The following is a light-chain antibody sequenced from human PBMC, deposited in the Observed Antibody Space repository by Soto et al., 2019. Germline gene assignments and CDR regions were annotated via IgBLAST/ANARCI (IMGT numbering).Light chain of an antibody. J-gene: IGKJ2*01. CDR3: QQYGSSPPYT. Sequence: EIVFTQSPGTLSLSPWERATLSCRASQSVSSSYLAWYQQKPGQAPRLLIYGASSRATGIPDRFSGSGSGTDFTLTISRLEPEDFSVYYCQQYGSSPPYTFGQGTKLEIK. V-gene: IGKV3-20*01. CDR2: GAS. CDR1: QSVSSSY.